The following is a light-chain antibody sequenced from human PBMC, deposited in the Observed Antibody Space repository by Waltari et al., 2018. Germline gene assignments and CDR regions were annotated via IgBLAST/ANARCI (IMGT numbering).Light chain of an antibody. J-gene: IGKJ1*01. CDR2: DTS. V-gene: IGKV1-39*01. CDR1: QSIRSF. CDR3: QQSRESPRT. Sequence: DIRLTQSPPSLSASAGESVTITCRASQSIRSFLNWYQQKPGEAPKLLIYDTSKLESGVPPRFSGCGSGTDFTLTINSLQPDDFATYYCQQSRESPRTFGQGTRVEIK.